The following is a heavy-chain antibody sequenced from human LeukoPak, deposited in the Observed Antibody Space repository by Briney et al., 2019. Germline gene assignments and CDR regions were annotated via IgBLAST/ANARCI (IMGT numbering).Heavy chain of an antibody. CDR3: AKDNLIAAAAINWYFDL. CDR1: GFTFSSYA. V-gene: IGHV3-9*01. D-gene: IGHD6-13*01. J-gene: IGHJ2*01. CDR2: ISWNSGSI. Sequence: PGGSLRLSCAASGFTFSSYAMSWVRQVPGKGLEWVSGISWNSGSIGYADSVKGRFTISRDNAKNSLYLQMNSLRAEDTALYYCAKDNLIAAAAINWYFDLWGRGTLVTVSS.